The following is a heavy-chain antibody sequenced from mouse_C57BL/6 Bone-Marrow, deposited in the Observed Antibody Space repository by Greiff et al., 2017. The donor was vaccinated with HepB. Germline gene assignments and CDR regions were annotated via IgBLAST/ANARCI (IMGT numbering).Heavy chain of an antibody. Sequence: QVQLQQPGAELVRPGTSVKLSCKASGYTFTSYWMHWVKQRPGQGLEWIGVIDPSDSYTNYNQKFKGKATLTVDTSSSTAYMQLSSLTSEDSAVYYCARGRSYRYVDVWGTGTTVTVSS. CDR3: ARGRSYRYVDV. CDR2: IDPSDSYT. J-gene: IGHJ1*03. CDR1: GYTFTSYW. V-gene: IGHV1-59*01. D-gene: IGHD1-1*01.